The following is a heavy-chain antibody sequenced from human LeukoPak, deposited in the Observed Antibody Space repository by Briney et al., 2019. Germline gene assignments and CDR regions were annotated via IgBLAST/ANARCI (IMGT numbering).Heavy chain of an antibody. CDR2: ISVYNGNT. CDR3: ARHTRLICSSTSCFDFDY. V-gene: IGHV1-18*01. D-gene: IGHD2-2*01. J-gene: IGHJ4*02. CDR1: GYTFTSYG. Sequence: ASVKVSCKASGYTFTSYGVSWVRQAPGQGLEWVGGISVYNGNTNYAQKLPGRVTMTPDTTTSTAYTELRSLRSDDTAVYYCARHTRLICSSTSCFDFDYWGQGRLVIVSS.